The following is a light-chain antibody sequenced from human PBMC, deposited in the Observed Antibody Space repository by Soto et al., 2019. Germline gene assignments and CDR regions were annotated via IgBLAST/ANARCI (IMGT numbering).Light chain of an antibody. CDR2: DAS. CDR3: QHRAVWPVT. V-gene: IGKV3-11*01. CDR1: QSVGTY. J-gene: IGKJ5*01. Sequence: EIVLTQSRATLSLSPGERATLSCRASQSVGTYLAWYQQKPGQAPRLFIYDASKRATDIPARFSGSGSGTDFTLTISGLEPEDFAVYYCQHRAVWPVTFGQGTRLEIK.